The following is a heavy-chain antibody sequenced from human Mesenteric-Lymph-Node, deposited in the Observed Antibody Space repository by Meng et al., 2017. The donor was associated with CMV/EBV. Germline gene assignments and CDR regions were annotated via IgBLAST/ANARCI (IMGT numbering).Heavy chain of an antibody. D-gene: IGHD6-13*01. V-gene: IGHV3-11*06. CDR2: ISSSSSYT. Sequence: LSCAASGFGFSEPYMNWVRQAPGKGLEWVSYISSSSSYTNYADSVKGRFTISRDNAKNSLYLQMNSLRAEDTAVYYCAREYSSSYVDYWGQGTLVTVSS. CDR3: AREYSSSYVDY. J-gene: IGHJ4*02. CDR1: GFGFSEPY.